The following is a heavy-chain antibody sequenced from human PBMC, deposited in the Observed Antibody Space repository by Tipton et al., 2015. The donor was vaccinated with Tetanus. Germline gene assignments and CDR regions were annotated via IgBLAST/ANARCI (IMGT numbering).Heavy chain of an antibody. D-gene: IGHD3-10*01. Sequence: SWVRQAPGKGLEWIGYIYESGTTHYNPALKSRVTLSLDMSKNHVSLNLTSVTAADTAVYYCARDRGVRGGYYYYHGMDVWGQGTTVTVSS. V-gene: IGHV4-4*02. CDR2: IYESGTT. J-gene: IGHJ6*02. CDR3: ARDRGVRGGYYYYHGMDV.